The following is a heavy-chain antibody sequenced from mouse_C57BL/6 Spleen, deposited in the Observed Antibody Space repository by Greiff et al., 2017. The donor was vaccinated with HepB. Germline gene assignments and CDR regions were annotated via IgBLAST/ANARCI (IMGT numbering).Heavy chain of an antibody. CDR1: GYSITSGYY. CDR2: ISYDGSN. CDR3: ATDRFDY. Sequence: EVHLVESGPGLVKPSQSLSLTCSVTGYSITSGYYWNWIRQFPGNKLEWMGYISYDGSNNYNPSLKNRISITRDTSKNQFFLKLNSVTTEDTATYYCATDRFDYWGQGTTLTVSS. J-gene: IGHJ2*01. V-gene: IGHV3-6*01.